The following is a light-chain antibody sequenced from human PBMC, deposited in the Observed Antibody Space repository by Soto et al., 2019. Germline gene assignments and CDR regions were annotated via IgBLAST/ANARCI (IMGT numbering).Light chain of an antibody. J-gene: IGKJ5*01. Sequence: IQMTQSPSTLSASIGARVTITCRASQTISRWLAWYQQKPWRAPKLLIYDASTLESGVPSRVSGSGSETEFTLTISRLPPDDFATYFCHSRAFGQGTRLEIK. CDR3: HSRA. CDR1: QTISRW. V-gene: IGKV1-5*01. CDR2: DAS.